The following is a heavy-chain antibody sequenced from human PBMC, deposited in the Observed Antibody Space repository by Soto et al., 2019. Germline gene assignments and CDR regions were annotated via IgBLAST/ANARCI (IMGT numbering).Heavy chain of an antibody. CDR3: ARGIKAIYGDYAGDY. CDR1: GASITDYY. V-gene: IGHV4-59*01. Sequence: SETLSLTCSVSGASITDYYWNWIRQPPGKGLEWIGYVYYSGSTNYNPSLKSRVTISVDTSKNQFSLKLSSVTAADTAVYYCARGIKAIYGDYAGDYWGQGTLVTVSS. D-gene: IGHD4-17*01. CDR2: VYYSGST. J-gene: IGHJ4*02.